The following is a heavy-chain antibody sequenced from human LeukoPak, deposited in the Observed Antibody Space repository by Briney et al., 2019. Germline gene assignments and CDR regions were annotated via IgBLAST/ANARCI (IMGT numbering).Heavy chain of an antibody. J-gene: IGHJ4*02. D-gene: IGHD3-22*01. CDR1: GGSFSGYY. CDR2: INHSGST. CDR3: ATTGLYDSSGYYGNDY. V-gene: IGHV4-34*01. Sequence: SETLSLTCAVYGGSFSGYYWSWIRQPPGKGLEWIGEINHSGSTNYNPSLKSRVTISVDTSKNQFSLKLSSVTAADTAVYYCATTGLYDSSGYYGNDYWGQGTLVTVSS.